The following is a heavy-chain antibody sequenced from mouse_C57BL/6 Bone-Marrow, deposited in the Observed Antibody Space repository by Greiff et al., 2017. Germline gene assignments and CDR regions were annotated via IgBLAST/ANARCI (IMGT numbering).Heavy chain of an antibody. CDR3: ARAVVATDYFDY. CDR2: INYDGSST. V-gene: IGHV5-16*01. CDR1: GFTFSDYY. Sequence: EVKLVESEGGLVQPGSSMKLSCTASGFTFSDYYMAWVRQVPEKGLEWVANINYDGSSTYYLDSLKSRFIISRDNAKNILYLQMSSLKSEDTATYYCARAVVATDYFDYWGQGT. D-gene: IGHD1-1*01. J-gene: IGHJ2*01.